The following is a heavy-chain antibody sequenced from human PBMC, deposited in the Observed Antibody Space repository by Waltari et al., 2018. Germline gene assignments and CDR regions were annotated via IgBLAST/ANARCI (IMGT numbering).Heavy chain of an antibody. CDR1: GFTFSIHA. V-gene: IGHV3-21*01. J-gene: IGHJ4*02. CDR2: ISRRGTDI. D-gene: IGHD6-19*01. Sequence: EVQLVESGGGLVKPGGSLRLTCAASGFTFSIHAMDWVRQAPGKGWEWGSSISRRGTDITYADSLKGRFTISRDNSKNSLYLQIDSLRADDTAVYYCAGGLKGSSGRYEGYWGQGTLVTVAS. CDR3: AGGLKGSSGRYEGY.